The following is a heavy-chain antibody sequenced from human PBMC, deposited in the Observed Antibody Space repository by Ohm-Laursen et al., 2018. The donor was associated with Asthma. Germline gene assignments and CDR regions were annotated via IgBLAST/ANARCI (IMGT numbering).Heavy chain of an antibody. CDR2: SDPEDGET. CDR3: ATPSMSGTLYFDL. CDR1: GYTLTELS. D-gene: IGHD1-7*01. Sequence: ATVKISCKVSGYTLTELSMHWVRQAPGKGLEWMGGSDPEDGETIYAQKFQGRVTMTEDTSTDTAYMELSSLRSEDTAVYYCATPSMSGTLYFDLWGRGTLVTVSS. V-gene: IGHV1-24*01. J-gene: IGHJ2*01.